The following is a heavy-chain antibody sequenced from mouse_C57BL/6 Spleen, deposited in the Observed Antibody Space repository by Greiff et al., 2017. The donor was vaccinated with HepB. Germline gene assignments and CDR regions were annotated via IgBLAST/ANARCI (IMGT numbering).Heavy chain of an antibody. J-gene: IGHJ1*03. Sequence: EVMLVESGGGLVKPGGSLKLSCAASGFTFSDYGMHWVRQAPEKGLEWVAYISSGSSTIYYADTVKGRFTISRDNAKNTLFLQMTSLRSEDTAMYYCARTYITTVVATDWYFDVWGTGTTVTVSS. CDR3: ARTYITTVVATDWYFDV. V-gene: IGHV5-17*01. D-gene: IGHD1-1*01. CDR2: ISSGSSTI. CDR1: GFTFSDYG.